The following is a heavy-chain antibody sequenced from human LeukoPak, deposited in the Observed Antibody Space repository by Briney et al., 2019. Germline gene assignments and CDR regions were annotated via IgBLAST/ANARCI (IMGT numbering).Heavy chain of an antibody. Sequence: GGTVRLSCVASGFSFTDAWMTWVRQSPGMGLEWVGRIKSNTNGGTSDYAAPVKGRFAISRDDSKNTLYLQMNSLKPEDTAMYYCTTHSVTVTGTHFWGQGALVTVSS. V-gene: IGHV3-15*07. D-gene: IGHD6-19*01. CDR3: TTHSVTVTGTHF. CDR2: IKSNTNGGTS. J-gene: IGHJ4*01. CDR1: GFSFTDAW.